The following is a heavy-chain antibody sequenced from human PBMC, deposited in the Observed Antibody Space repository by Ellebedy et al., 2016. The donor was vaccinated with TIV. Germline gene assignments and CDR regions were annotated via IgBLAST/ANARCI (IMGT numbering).Heavy chain of an antibody. CDR1: GFTFSSYW. CDR3: AREVGGGGAY. CDR2: IKQDGSVK. J-gene: IGHJ4*02. Sequence: GGSLRLXFAASGFTFSSYWMHWVRQAPGKGLEWVANIKQDGSVKKYVDYVKGRFTISRDNGKNSLYLQMNSLRGEDTAVYYCAREVGGGGAYWGQGTLVTVSS. V-gene: IGHV3-7*01. D-gene: IGHD2-21*01.